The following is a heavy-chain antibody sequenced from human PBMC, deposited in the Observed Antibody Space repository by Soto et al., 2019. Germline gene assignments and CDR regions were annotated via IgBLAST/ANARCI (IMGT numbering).Heavy chain of an antibody. CDR1: GGSFSGYY. V-gene: IGHV4-34*01. Sequence: PSETLSLTCAVYGGSFSGYYWSWIRQPPGKGLEWIGEINHSGSTNYNPSLKSRVTISVDTSKNQFSLKLSSVTAADTAVYYCARGRSSGWHNRNNWFDPWGQGTLVTVSS. CDR3: ARGRSSGWHNRNNWFDP. CDR2: INHSGST. J-gene: IGHJ5*02. D-gene: IGHD6-19*01.